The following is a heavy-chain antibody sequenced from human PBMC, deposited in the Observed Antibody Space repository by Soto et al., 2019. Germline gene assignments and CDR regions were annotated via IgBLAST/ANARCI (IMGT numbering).Heavy chain of an antibody. Sequence: PSETLSLTCTVSGGSISSYYWSWIRQPPGKGLEWIGYIYYSGSTNYNPSLKSRVTISVDTSKNQFSLKLSSVTAADTAVYYCARVTTIFGVVTPPNYYYGMDVWGQGTTVTVSS. J-gene: IGHJ6*02. V-gene: IGHV4-59*01. CDR3: ARVTTIFGVVTPPNYYYGMDV. D-gene: IGHD3-3*01. CDR2: IYYSGST. CDR1: GGSISSYY.